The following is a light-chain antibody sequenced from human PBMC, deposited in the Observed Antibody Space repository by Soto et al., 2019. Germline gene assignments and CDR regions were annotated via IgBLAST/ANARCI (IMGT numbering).Light chain of an antibody. Sequence: QSVGTQPPSASGTPGQRVTISCSGSASNIGSNPVNWYQHLPGTAPKLLIYRSSHRPSGVPDRFSGSKSGTSASLAISGLQSGDEADYYCAAWDVSLNVVVFGGGTKVTVL. CDR3: AAWDVSLNVVV. V-gene: IGLV1-44*01. J-gene: IGLJ2*01. CDR2: RSS. CDR1: ASNIGSNP.